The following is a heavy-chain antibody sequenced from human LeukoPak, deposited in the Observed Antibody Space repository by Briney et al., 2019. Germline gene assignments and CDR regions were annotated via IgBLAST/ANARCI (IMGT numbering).Heavy chain of an antibody. V-gene: IGHV4-39*02. Sequence: SETLSLTCSVSGGSITISGYYWGWIRQPPGKGLEWIGRISYSGTTYNNPSLKSRVTISVDTSKNQVSLKLSSATAADTAVYYCARGDSIGFGQALDIWGQGTMVTVSS. CDR2: ISYSGTT. CDR3: ARGDSIGFGQALDI. D-gene: IGHD3-22*01. CDR1: GGSITISGYY. J-gene: IGHJ3*02.